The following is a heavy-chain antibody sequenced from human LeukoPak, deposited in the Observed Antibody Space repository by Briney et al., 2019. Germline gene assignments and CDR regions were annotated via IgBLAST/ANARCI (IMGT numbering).Heavy chain of an antibody. CDR3: ASSYYDSSGLGGFDY. CDR2: IYTSGST. D-gene: IGHD3-22*01. Sequence: PSETLSLTCTVSGGSISSYYWSWIRQPPGKGLEWIGYIYTSGSTNYNPSLKSRVTISVDTSKNQFSLKLSSVTAADTAVYYCASSYYDSSGLGGFDYWGQGTLVTVSS. J-gene: IGHJ4*02. V-gene: IGHV4-4*09. CDR1: GGSISSYY.